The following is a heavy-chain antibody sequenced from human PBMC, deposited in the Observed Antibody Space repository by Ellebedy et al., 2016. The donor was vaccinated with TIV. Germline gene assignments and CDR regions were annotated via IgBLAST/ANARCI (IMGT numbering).Heavy chain of an antibody. D-gene: IGHD5-12*01. CDR1: GGAYSSYT. CDR2: IIPMFGTA. J-gene: IGHJ5*02. V-gene: IGHV1-69*13. CDR3: ARELDIVATTYFDP. Sequence: ASVKVSCKDSGGAYSSYTISWVRQAPGQGLEWMGGIIPMFGTAKYAQNFQGRVTITADESTSTVYLELTSLRSEDTAVYYCARELDIVATTYFDPWGQGTLVIVSS.